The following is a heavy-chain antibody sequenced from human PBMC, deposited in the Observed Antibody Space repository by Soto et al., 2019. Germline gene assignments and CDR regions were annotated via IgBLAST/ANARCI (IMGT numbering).Heavy chain of an antibody. J-gene: IGHJ6*03. Sequence: PSETLCLTCTVSGGSISSYDWSWIRQPPGKGLEWIGYIYYSGSANYNPSLKSRVTISVDTSKNQFSLKLSSVTAADTAVYYCARGPGTMVRGEGYYYYYMDVWGKGTTVTVSS. CDR2: IYYSGSA. V-gene: IGHV4-59*01. CDR1: GGSISSYD. CDR3: ARGPGTMVRGEGYYYYYMDV. D-gene: IGHD3-10*01.